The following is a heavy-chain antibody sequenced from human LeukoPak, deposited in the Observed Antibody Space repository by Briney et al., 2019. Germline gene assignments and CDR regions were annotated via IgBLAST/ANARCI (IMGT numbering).Heavy chain of an antibody. CDR3: ARDFYVGYCSSTSCRNYYYYYMDV. V-gene: IGHV1-18*01. CDR1: GYTFTNYA. CDR2: ISAYNGNA. D-gene: IGHD2-2*03. Sequence: GASVKVSCKASGYTFTNYAITWVRQAPGQGLEWMGWISAYNGNANYAQKLQGRVTMTTDTSTSTAYMELRSLRSDDTAVYYCARDFYVGYCSSTSCRNYYYYYMDVWGKGTTVTVSS. J-gene: IGHJ6*03.